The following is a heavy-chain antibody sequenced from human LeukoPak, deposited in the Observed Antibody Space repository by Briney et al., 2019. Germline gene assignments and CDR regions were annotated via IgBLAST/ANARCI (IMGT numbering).Heavy chain of an antibody. V-gene: IGHV4-59*11. CDR2: IYYSGST. J-gene: IGHJ5*02. CDR1: GGSISSHY. Sequence: KPSENLSLTCTVSGGSISSHYWSWIRQPPGKGLEWIGYIYYSGSTNYNPSLKSRVTISVDTSKNQFSLKLSSVTAADTAVYYCARSPNLFLGDWFDPWGQGTLVTVSS. CDR3: ARSPNLFLGDWFDP. D-gene: IGHD3-3*01.